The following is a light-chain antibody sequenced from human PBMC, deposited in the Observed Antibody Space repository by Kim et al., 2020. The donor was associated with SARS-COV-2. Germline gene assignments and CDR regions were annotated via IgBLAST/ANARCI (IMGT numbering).Light chain of an antibody. CDR1: QRITSRY. V-gene: IGKV3-20*01. CDR2: GAS. CDR3: QQYGTSRT. Sequence: LSPGESATLSCRANQRITSRYLAWYQQKVGQSPRLLIYGASNRATGIPERFSGSGSGTDFTLTISSLAPEDFAVYYCQQYGTSRTFGQGTKVDIK. J-gene: IGKJ1*01.